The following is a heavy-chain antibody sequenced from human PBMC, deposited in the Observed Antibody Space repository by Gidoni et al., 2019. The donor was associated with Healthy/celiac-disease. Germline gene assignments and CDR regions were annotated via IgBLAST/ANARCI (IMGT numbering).Heavy chain of an antibody. V-gene: IGHV3-23*04. CDR1: GFTFSRYA. CDR2: IVGSGGSK. D-gene: IGHD3-22*01. CDR3: ANSRRHYYDSRDFDY. J-gene: IGHJ4*02. Sequence: EVQLVESGGGLVQPGGSLRLSCAASGFTFSRYAMSWVRQAPGKGLEWVSAIVGSGGSKYYADSVKGRFTISRDNSKNTLYLKMNSLRAEDTAVYYCANSRRHYYDSRDFDYWGQGTRVTVSS.